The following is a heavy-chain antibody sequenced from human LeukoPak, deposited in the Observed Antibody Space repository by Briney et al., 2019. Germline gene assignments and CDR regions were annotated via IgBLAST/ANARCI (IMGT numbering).Heavy chain of an antibody. CDR2: IYTSGST. CDR1: GGSISSYY. J-gene: IGHJ4*02. D-gene: IGHD6-19*01. Sequence: SSETLSLTCTVSGGSISSYYWSWIRQPAGKGLEWIGRIYTSGSTNYNASLKSRVTMSIDTSKNQFSLKLSSVTAADTAVYYCARDLQWLFDYWGQGTLVTVSS. V-gene: IGHV4-4*07. CDR3: ARDLQWLFDY.